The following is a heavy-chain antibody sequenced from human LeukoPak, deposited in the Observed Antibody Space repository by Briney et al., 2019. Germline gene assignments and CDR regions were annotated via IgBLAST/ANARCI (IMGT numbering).Heavy chain of an antibody. J-gene: IGHJ4*02. V-gene: IGHV4-30-4*08. CDR1: GSSISSGDYY. D-gene: IGHD4-17*01. Sequence: PSETLSLTCTVSGSSISSGDYYWSWIRQPPGKGLEWIGYIYYSGSTYYNPSLKSRVTISVDTSKNQFSLKLSSVTAADTAVYYCARGTARSHYFDYWGQGTLVTVSS. CDR3: ARGTARSHYFDY. CDR2: IYYSGST.